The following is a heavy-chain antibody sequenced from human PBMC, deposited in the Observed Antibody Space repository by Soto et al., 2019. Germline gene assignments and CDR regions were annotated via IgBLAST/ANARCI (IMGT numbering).Heavy chain of an antibody. CDR3: AADPRRDNSPFDF. J-gene: IGHJ4*02. CDR2: IRSKTDGGTT. D-gene: IGHD1-1*01. Sequence: LRXSCAASAFTFSNAWMNWVRQAPGKGLEWVGRIRSKTDGGTTDYAAPVKGRFTISRDDSKNTVFLQINSLETEDTGVYYCAADPRRDNSPFDFWGQGTLVTVSS. V-gene: IGHV3-15*01. CDR1: AFTFSNAW.